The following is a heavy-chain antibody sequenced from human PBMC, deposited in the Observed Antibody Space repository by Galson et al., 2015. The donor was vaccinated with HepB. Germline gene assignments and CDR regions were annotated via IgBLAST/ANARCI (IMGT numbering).Heavy chain of an antibody. Sequence: PALVKPTQTLTLTCTFSGFSLSTSGMCVSWIRQPPGKALEWLARIDWDDDKYYSTSLKTRLTISKDTSKNQVVLTMTNMDPVDTATYYCARSSWQRGPYNWFDPWGQGTLVTVSS. CDR3: ARSSWQRGPYNWFDP. CDR2: IDWDDDK. CDR1: GFSLSTSGMC. D-gene: IGHD6-13*01. J-gene: IGHJ5*02. V-gene: IGHV2-70*11.